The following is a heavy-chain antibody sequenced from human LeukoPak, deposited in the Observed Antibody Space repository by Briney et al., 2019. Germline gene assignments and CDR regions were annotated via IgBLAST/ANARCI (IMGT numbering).Heavy chain of an antibody. V-gene: IGHV4-59*01. CDR3: ARAVWLRGYYFDY. D-gene: IGHD2-21*01. Sequence: SETLSLTCTVSGGSISSYYWSWIRQPPGKGLEWIGYIYYSGSTNYNPSLKSRVTISVDTSKNQFSLKLSSVTAADTAVYYCARAVWLRGYYFDYWGQGTLVTVSS. CDR2: IYYSGST. J-gene: IGHJ4*02. CDR1: GGSISSYY.